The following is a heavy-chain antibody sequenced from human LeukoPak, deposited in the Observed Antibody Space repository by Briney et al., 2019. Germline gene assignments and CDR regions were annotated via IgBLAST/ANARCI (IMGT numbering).Heavy chain of an antibody. V-gene: IGHV1-69*04. D-gene: IGHD2-21*02. CDR1: GGTFSSYA. J-gene: IGHJ5*02. CDR2: IIPILGIA. CDR3: ARAHCGGDCYIPQYNWFDP. Sequence: ASVKVSCKASGGTFSSYAISWVRQAPGQGLEWMGRIIPILGIANYAQKFQGRVTITADKSTSTAYMELSSLRSEDTAVYYCARAHCGGDCYIPQYNWFDPWGQGTLVTVSS.